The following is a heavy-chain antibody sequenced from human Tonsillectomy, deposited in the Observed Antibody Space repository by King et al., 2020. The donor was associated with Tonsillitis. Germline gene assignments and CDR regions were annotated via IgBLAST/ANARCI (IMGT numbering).Heavy chain of an antibody. CDR3: AKSTRPHYGDFFDASDT. CDR1: GFTFSSYA. V-gene: IGHV3-23*04. Sequence: VQLVESGGGLGQPGGSLRLSCAASGFTFSSYAMSWVRQAPGKGLEWVSVISGSCGATDYADSVKGRFSISRDNSDQTLHLQMNSLRAEDTALYYCAKSTRPHYGDFFDASDTWGQGTMVTVSS. D-gene: IGHD4-17*01. J-gene: IGHJ3*02. CDR2: ISGSCGAT.